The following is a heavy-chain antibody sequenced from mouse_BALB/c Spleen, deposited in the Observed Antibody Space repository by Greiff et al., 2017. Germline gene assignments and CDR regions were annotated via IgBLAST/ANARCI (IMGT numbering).Heavy chain of an antibody. Sequence: EVMLVESGGGLVKPGGSLKLSCAASGFTFSSYTMSWVRQTPEKRLEWVATISSGGSYTYYPDSVTGRFTIARNNAKNTLYLQMSSLTSEDTAMYYCTREGDYRAACFAYWGQGTLVTVSA. V-gene: IGHV5-6-4*01. CDR1: GFTFSSYT. J-gene: IGHJ3*01. CDR2: ISSGGSYT. CDR3: TREGDYRAACFAY. D-gene: IGHD2-14*01.